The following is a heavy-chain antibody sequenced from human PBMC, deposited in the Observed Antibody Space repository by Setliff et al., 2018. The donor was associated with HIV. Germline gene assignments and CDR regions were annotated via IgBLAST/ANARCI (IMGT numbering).Heavy chain of an antibody. CDR2: ISGSGGST. Sequence: GGSLRLSCAASGFTFDRYWMHWVRQAPGKGLEWVSGISGSGGSTYYADSVKGRFTISRDNSKNTLFLRMNSLRADDTAVYYCATARPRHLVSTNPPYYFDYWGQGTLVTVSS. J-gene: IGHJ4*02. CDR1: GFTFDRYW. D-gene: IGHD2-8*02. V-gene: IGHV3-23*01. CDR3: ATARPRHLVSTNPPYYFDY.